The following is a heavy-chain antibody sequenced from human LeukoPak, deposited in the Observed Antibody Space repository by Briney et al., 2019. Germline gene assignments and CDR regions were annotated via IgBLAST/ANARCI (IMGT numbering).Heavy chain of an antibody. J-gene: IGHJ3*02. CDR3: AASPDPSPNVFDI. V-gene: IGHV4-4*07. CDR1: GGSISSYY. Sequence: PSETLSLTCTVSGGSISSYYWSWIRQPAGKGLEWIGRIYTSGSTDYNPSLKSRVTMSVDTSKNQFSLKLSSVTAADTAVYYCAASPDPSPNVFDIWGQGTMVTVSS. CDR2: IYTSGST.